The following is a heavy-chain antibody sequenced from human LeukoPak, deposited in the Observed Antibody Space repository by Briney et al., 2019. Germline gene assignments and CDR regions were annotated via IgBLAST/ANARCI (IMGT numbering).Heavy chain of an antibody. CDR3: AASDYDFWSGYNFDY. Sequence: SWIRQPPGKGLEWIGYIYYSGSTYYNPSLKSRVTISVDTSKNQFSLKLSSVTAADTAVYYCAASDYDFWSGYNFDYWGQGTLVTVSS. J-gene: IGHJ4*02. CDR2: IYYSGST. D-gene: IGHD3-3*01. V-gene: IGHV4-30-4*08.